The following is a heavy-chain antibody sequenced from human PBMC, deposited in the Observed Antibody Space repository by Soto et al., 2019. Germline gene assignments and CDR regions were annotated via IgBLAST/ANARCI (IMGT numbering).Heavy chain of an antibody. CDR2: ITPIFGTA. J-gene: IGHJ5*02. V-gene: IGHV1-69*06. D-gene: IGHD3-3*01. CDR1: GGTFSSYA. CDR3: ARGQGDFWSGYPNWFDP. Sequence: SVKVSCKASGGTFSSYAISWVRQAPGQGLEWMGGITPIFGTANYAQKFQGRVTITADKSTSTAYMELSSLRSEDTAVYYCARGQGDFWSGYPNWFDPWGQGTLVTVSS.